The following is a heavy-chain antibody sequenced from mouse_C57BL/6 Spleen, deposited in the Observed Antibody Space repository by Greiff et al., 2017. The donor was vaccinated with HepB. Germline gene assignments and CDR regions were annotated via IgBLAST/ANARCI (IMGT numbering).Heavy chain of an antibody. CDR2: IYPRDGST. CDR1: GYTFTSYD. J-gene: IGHJ2*01. D-gene: IGHD1-1*01. Sequence: LEESGPELVKPGASVKLSCKASGYTFTSYDINWVKQRPGQGLEWIGWIYPRDGSTKYNEKFKGKATLTVDTSSSTAYMELHSLTSEDSAVYFCARRDYGSSYGYFDYWGQGTTLTVSS. CDR3: ARRDYGSSYGYFDY. V-gene: IGHV1-85*01.